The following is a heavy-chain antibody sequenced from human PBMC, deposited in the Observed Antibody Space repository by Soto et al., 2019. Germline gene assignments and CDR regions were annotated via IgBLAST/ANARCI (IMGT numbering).Heavy chain of an antibody. CDR2: ISGSGEST. D-gene: IGHD3-22*01. CDR1: GFTSSSYA. Sequence: EVQLLESGGGLVQPGRSLRLSCAASGFTSSSYAMTWVRQAPGEGLQWVSSISGSGESTFHADSVKGRFTISRDNSKNTLTLQMNSLRAEDTAIYYCAKYSSYWDEDYWGQGTLVTVSS. J-gene: IGHJ4*02. V-gene: IGHV3-23*01. CDR3: AKYSSYWDEDY.